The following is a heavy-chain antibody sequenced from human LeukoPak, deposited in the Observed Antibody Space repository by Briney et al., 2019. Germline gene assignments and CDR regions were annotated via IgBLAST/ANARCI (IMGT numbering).Heavy chain of an antibody. D-gene: IGHD5-18*01. Sequence: GASVKVSCKASGYTFTSYDINWVRQATGQGLEWMGWMNPNSGNTGYAQKFQGRVTITRNTSISTAYMELSSLRSEDTAVYYCARALRRLRGYSSTLRYYFDYWGQGTLVTVSS. J-gene: IGHJ4*02. CDR1: GYTFTSYD. V-gene: IGHV1-8*03. CDR2: MNPNSGNT. CDR3: ARALRRLRGYSSTLRYYFDY.